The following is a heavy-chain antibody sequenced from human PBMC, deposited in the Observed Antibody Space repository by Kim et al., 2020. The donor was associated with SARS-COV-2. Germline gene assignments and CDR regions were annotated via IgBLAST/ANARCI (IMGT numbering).Heavy chain of an antibody. CDR1: GFTFSNAW. J-gene: IGHJ6*02. V-gene: IGHV3-15*01. Sequence: GGSLRLSCAASGFTFSNAWMSWVRQAPGKGLEWVGRIKSKTDGGTTDYAAPVKGRFTISRDDSKNTLYLQMNSLKTEDTAVYYCTTDPQGITMLDDYYYGMDVWGQGTTVTVSS. CDR3: TTDPQGITMLDDYYYGMDV. D-gene: IGHD3-10*02. CDR2: IKSKTDGGTT.